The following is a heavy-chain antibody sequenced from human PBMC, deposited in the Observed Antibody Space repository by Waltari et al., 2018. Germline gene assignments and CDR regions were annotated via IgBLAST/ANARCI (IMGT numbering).Heavy chain of an antibody. D-gene: IGHD3-3*01. Sequence: ELQLLESGRAVVQPGGSLRLSGAACGFTFDDHAFHWVRQAPGKGLEWVSVISWDGTNTYYVDSVKGRFTISRDNSKSTLYLQMSSLRAEDTALYYCVKGRYYDFWSAYPDYWGQGTLVTVSS. J-gene: IGHJ4*02. CDR1: GFTFDDHA. CDR3: VKGRYYDFWSAYPDY. V-gene: IGHV3-43D*04. CDR2: ISWDGTNT.